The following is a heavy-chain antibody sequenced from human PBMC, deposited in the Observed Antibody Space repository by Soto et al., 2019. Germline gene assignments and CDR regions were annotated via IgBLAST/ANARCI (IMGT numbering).Heavy chain of an antibody. CDR2: ISAYNGNT. CDR3: ARDSPYHYIGLPFDY. Sequence: GASVKVSCKASGYTFTSYGISWVRQAPGQGLEWMGWISAYNGNTNYAEKFQGRVTMTTDTSTSTAYMELRSLRSDDTAVYYCARDSPYHYIGLPFDYWGQGNLVTVSS. V-gene: IGHV1-18*04. CDR1: GYTFTSYG. D-gene: IGHD5-12*01. J-gene: IGHJ4*02.